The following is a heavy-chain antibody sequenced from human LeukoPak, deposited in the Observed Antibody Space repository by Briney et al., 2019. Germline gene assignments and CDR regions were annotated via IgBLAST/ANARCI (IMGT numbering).Heavy chain of an antibody. CDR3: ARVSLLGELSSHFDY. V-gene: IGHV1-69*05. J-gene: IGHJ4*02. D-gene: IGHD3-16*02. CDR1: GGTFSSYA. Sequence: GASVMVSCEASGGTFSSYAISWVRQAPGQGLEWMGRIIPIFGTANYAQKFQGRVTITTDESTSTAYMELSSLRSGDTAVYYCARVSLLGELSSHFDYWGQGTLVTVSS. CDR2: IIPIFGTA.